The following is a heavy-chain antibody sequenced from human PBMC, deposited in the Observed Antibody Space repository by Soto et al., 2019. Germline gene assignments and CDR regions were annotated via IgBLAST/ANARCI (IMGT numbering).Heavy chain of an antibody. CDR2: IYYSGST. V-gene: IGHV4-59*08. D-gene: IGHD1-26*01. CDR3: ARGRTGSYHWFEP. CDR1: GGSIRSYY. Sequence: SETLSLTCTVSGGSIRSYYWSWSRQPPGKGLEWMGYIYYSGSTNYNPSLKSRVTISVDTSKNQFSLKLSSVTAADTAVYYCARGRTGSYHWFEPWGQGTLVT. J-gene: IGHJ5*02.